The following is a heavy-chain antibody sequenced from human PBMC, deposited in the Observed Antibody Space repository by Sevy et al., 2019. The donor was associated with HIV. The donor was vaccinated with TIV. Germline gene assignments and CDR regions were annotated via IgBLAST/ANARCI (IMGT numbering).Heavy chain of an antibody. V-gene: IGHV3-23*01. D-gene: IGHD3-10*01. Sequence: GGSLRLSCAASGFTFSSYAMSWVRQAPGKGLEWVSAISGSGGSTYYADSVKGRFTISRDNSKNTLYLQMNSLRAEDKGVYYCAEGPGGMVGYYFDYWGQGTLVTVSS. CDR3: AEGPGGMVGYYFDY. CDR1: GFTFSSYA. CDR2: ISGSGGST. J-gene: IGHJ4*02.